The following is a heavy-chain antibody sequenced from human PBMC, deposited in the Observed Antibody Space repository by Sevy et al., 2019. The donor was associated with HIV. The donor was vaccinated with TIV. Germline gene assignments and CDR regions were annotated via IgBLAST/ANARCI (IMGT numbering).Heavy chain of an antibody. V-gene: IGHV3-21*01. CDR1: GFTFSVYS. CDR2: ISSSFYI. CDR3: VQEIGAKNHV. J-gene: IGHJ6*02. Sequence: GGSLRLSCAASGFTFSVYSMNWVRQAPGKGLEWVSSISSSFYINYADSVKGRFTISRDNAKNSLYLQMSSLRADDTAVYYCVQEIGAKNHVWGQGTTVTVSS. D-gene: IGHD3-22*01.